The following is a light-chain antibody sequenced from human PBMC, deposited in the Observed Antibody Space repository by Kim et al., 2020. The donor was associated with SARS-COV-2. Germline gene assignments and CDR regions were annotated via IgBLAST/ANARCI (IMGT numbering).Light chain of an antibody. J-gene: IGLJ2*01. CDR3: QSYDSSLSVV. V-gene: IGLV1-40*01. CDR1: SSNIGAGSD. Sequence: GQRVTISRTGSSSNIGAGSDVHWYQQLPGTAPNPLIYGNSNRPSGVPDRFSGSKSGTSASLAITGLQAEDEADYYCQSYDSSLSVVFGGGTQLTVL. CDR2: GNS.